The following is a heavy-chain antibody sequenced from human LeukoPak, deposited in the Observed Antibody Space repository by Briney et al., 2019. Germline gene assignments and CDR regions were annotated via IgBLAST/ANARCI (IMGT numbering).Heavy chain of an antibody. D-gene: IGHD1-26*01. CDR3: ARRRAQSSGPSFYYFYMDV. J-gene: IGHJ6*03. V-gene: IGHV4-59*01. CDR1: SGSISSYY. Sequence: PSETLSLTCTVSSGSISSYYWGWIRQPPGKGLEWVGHKSNSGFTTYNPSLKSRVTISIDMSKNQFSLNLRFVTAADTALYFCARRRAQSSGPSFYYFYMDVWGKGTTVTVSS. CDR2: KSNSGFT.